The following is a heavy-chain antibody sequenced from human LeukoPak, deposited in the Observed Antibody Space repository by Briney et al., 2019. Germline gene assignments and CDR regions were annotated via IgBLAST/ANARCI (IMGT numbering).Heavy chain of an antibody. CDR1: GYTFNGYY. D-gene: IGHD3-10*01. Sequence: GASVKVSCKASGYTFNGYYKHWVRQAPGQGLEWMGWINPNSGGTNYAQKFQGRVTMTRDTSISTAYMGLSRLRSDDTAVYYCARDQFTMVRGVMFFVVYWGQGTLVTVSS. V-gene: IGHV1-2*02. J-gene: IGHJ4*02. CDR2: INPNSGGT. CDR3: ARDQFTMVRGVMFFVVY.